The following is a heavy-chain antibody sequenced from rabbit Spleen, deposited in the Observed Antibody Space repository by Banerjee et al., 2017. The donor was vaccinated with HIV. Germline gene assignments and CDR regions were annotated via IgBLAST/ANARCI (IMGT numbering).Heavy chain of an antibody. D-gene: IGHD1-1*01. CDR3: ASGYLDVYFDL. CDR2: INAYTGKP. V-gene: IGHV1S40*01. CDR1: GFSFSDRDV. Sequence: QSLEESGGGLVKPGASLTLTCRASGFSFSDRDVMCWVRQAPGKGLQWIACINAYTGKPVYATWAKGRFTISRTSSTSVTLQMTSLTAADTATHFCASGYLDVYFDLWGPGTLVTVS. J-gene: IGHJ4*01.